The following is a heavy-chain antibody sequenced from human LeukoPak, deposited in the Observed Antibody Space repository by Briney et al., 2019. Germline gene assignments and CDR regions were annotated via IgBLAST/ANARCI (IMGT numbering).Heavy chain of an antibody. CDR1: GFTFSSYW. Sequence: TGGSLRLSCAASGFTFSSYWMHWVRQAPGKGLVWVSHIKSDGTTTNYADSVKGRFTISRDNAKNKLYLQMNSLRAEDTAVYYCARDGGGYGGPDYWGQGTLVTVSS. J-gene: IGHJ4*02. CDR3: ARDGGGYGGPDY. CDR2: IKSDGTTT. V-gene: IGHV3-74*01. D-gene: IGHD4-23*01.